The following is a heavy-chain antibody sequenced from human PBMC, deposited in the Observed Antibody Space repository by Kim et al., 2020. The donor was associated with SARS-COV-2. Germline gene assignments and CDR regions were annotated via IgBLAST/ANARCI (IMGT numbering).Heavy chain of an antibody. D-gene: IGHD1-26*01. CDR3: ARHAIVGAAFGGIDFDY. V-gene: IGHV4-59*08. J-gene: IGHJ4*02. CDR2: IYYSGST. CDR1: GGSISSYY. Sequence: SETLSLTCTVSGGSISSYYWSWIRQPPGKGLEWIGYIYYSGSTNYNPSLKSRVTISVDTSKNQFSLKLSSVTAADTAVYYCARHAIVGAAFGGIDFDYWGQGTLVTVSS.